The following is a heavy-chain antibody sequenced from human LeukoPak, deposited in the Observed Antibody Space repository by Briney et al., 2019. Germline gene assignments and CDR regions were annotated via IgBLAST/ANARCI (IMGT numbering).Heavy chain of an antibody. CDR1: GYTFTGYY. Sequence: ASVKVSCKASGYTFTGYYMHWMRQAPGQGLEWMGWINPNSGGTNYAQKFQGWVTMTRDTSISTAYMELSRLRSDDTAVYYCARDRVGYSGYDLGYWGQGTLVTVSS. V-gene: IGHV1-2*04. J-gene: IGHJ4*02. CDR2: INPNSGGT. D-gene: IGHD5-12*01. CDR3: ARDRVGYSGYDLGY.